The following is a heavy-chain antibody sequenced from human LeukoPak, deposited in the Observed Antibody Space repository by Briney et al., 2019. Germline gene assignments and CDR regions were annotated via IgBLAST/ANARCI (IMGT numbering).Heavy chain of an antibody. CDR3: ARDHRYSSSWPDAFDI. CDR2: IKQDGSEK. J-gene: IGHJ3*02. Sequence: GGSLRLSCAASGFTFSSYWMSWVRQAPGKGLEWVANIKQDGSEKYYVDSVKGRFTISRDNAKNSLYLQMNSLRAEDTAVYYCARDHRYSSSWPDAFDIWGQGTMVTVPS. V-gene: IGHV3-7*01. CDR1: GFTFSSYW. D-gene: IGHD6-13*01.